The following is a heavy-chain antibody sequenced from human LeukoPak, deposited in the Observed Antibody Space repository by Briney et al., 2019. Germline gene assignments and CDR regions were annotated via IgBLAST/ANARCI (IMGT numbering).Heavy chain of an antibody. CDR3: ARVSYYYGSGEGY. V-gene: IGHV1-18*01. Sequence: XRXAPXXGLXWMGWISAYNGNTNYAQKLQGRVTMTTDTSTSTAYMELRSLRSDDTAVYYCARVSYYYGSGEGYWGQGTLVTVSS. J-gene: IGHJ4*02. D-gene: IGHD3-10*01. CDR2: ISAYNGNT.